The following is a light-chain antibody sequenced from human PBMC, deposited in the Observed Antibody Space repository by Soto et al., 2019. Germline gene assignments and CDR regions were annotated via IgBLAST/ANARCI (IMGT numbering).Light chain of an antibody. CDR2: GAS. CDR3: QQYGSSPIT. CDR1: QSVSSTY. J-gene: IGKJ5*01. V-gene: IGKV3-20*01. Sequence: EIVLTQSPGTLSLSPGERATLSCRASQSVSSTYLAWYQQKPGQAPRLLIFGASSRATGIPDRVSGSGSGTDFTLTISRLEPEDFAVYYCQQYGSSPITFGQGTRLEIK.